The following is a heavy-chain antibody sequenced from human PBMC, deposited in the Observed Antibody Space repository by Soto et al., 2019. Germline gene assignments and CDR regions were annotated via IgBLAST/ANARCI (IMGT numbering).Heavy chain of an antibody. CDR2: IYISGST. J-gene: IGHJ3*01. CDR3: VTSYHDYCVPFDV. D-gene: IGHD4-17*01. Sequence: QVQLQESGPGLVKPSETLSLTCTVSGGSISRYYWSWIRQPAGKGLEWIGRIYISGSTNYNPSLKSRVTVSLDTSKNHFSLKLNSVTAADTAVYYCVTSYHDYCVPFDVWGQGTMVTVSS. CDR1: GGSISRYY. V-gene: IGHV4-4*07.